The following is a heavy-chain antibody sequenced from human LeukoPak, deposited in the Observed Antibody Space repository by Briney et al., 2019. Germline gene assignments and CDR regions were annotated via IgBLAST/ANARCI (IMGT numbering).Heavy chain of an antibody. CDR3: ARHIEVGTYYDGSAYPDY. Sequence: GESLKISCKGSGYKFTSYWIGWVRQMPGKGLEWMGIIYPGDSDTRYSPSSQGQVSISADESISTAYLQWSSLKASDTAMYYCARHIEVGTYYDGSAYPDYWGQGALVTVSS. CDR1: GYKFTSYW. V-gene: IGHV5-51*01. D-gene: IGHD3-22*01. J-gene: IGHJ4*02. CDR2: IYPGDSDT.